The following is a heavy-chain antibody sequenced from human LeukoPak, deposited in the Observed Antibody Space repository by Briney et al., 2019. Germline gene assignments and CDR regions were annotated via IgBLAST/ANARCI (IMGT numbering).Heavy chain of an antibody. V-gene: IGHV4-34*01. J-gene: IGHJ4*02. CDR2: INHSGST. Sequence: SETLSLTCTVSGGSISSYYWSWLRQPPGKGLEWIGEINHSGSTNYNPSLTSRVTISVDTSKNQSSLKLSSVTAADPAVYYCARGLRASRWGQGTLVTVSS. CDR1: GGSISSYY. D-gene: IGHD5-12*01. CDR3: ARGLRASR.